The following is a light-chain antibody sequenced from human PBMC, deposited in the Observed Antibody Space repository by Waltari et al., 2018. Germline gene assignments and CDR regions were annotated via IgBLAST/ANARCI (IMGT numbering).Light chain of an antibody. CDR1: QSISTY. V-gene: IGKV1-39*01. J-gene: IGKJ1*01. CDR3: QQTYNSPPWT. CDR2: AAS. Sequence: DIQMTQSPSSLSASVGDRVTINCRASQSISTYLNWYQQKPGKAPKLLIFAASSLQSGVPSRFRGSGSGTDFTLTIRSLQPEDFATYYCQQTYNSPPWTFGQGTKVEIK.